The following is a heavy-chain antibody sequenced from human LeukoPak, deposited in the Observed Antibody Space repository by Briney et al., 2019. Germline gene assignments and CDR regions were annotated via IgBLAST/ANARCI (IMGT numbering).Heavy chain of an antibody. CDR1: GFIFSSHA. D-gene: IGHD5/OR15-5a*01. J-gene: IGHJ6*04. CDR2: ISYDGRNI. V-gene: IGHV3-30*01. Sequence: PGRSLRLSCAASGFIFSSHAMHWVRQAPGKGLEWVAVISYDGRNIYYADSVRGRFTISRDNPKNTLDLQMNRLRGEDTAVFYCARDRGSTPFYGMDVWGKGTTVTVSS. CDR3: ARDRGSTPFYGMDV.